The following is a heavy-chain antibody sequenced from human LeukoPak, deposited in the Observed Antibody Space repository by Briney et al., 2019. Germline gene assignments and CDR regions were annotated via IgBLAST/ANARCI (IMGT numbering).Heavy chain of an antibody. D-gene: IGHD1-7*01. CDR2: IYTSGST. CDR1: GGSISSGSYY. J-gene: IGHJ4*02. CDR3: AREENWNSPGLCDY. V-gene: IGHV4-61*02. Sequence: SETLSLTCTVSGGSISSGSYYWSWIRRPAGKGLEWIGRIYTSGSTNYNPSLKSRVTISVDTSKNQFSLKLSSVTAADTAVYYCAREENWNSPGLCDYWGQGTLVTVSS.